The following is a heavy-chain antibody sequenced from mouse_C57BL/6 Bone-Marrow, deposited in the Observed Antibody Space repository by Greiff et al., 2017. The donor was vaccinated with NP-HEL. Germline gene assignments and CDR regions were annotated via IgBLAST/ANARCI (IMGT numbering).Heavy chain of an antibody. CDR2: IHPNSGST. V-gene: IGHV1-64*01. Sequence: VQLQQPGAELVKPGASVKLSCKASGYTFTSYWMHWVKQRPGQGLEWIGMIHPNSGSTNYNEKFKSKATLTVDKSSSTAYMQLSSLTSEDSAVYYCARARITTVVESFDYWGQGTTLTVSS. CDR3: ARARITTVVESFDY. D-gene: IGHD1-1*01. J-gene: IGHJ2*01. CDR1: GYTFTSYW.